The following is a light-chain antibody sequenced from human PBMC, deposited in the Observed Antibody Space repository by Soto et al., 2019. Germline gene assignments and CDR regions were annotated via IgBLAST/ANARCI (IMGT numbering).Light chain of an antibody. CDR3: SSYTRSSTLV. V-gene: IGLV2-14*01. J-gene: IGLJ2*01. CDR2: DVS. Sequence: QSVLTQPASVSGSPGQSITISCTGTSSDVGGYNYLSWHQQHPGKAPKLMIYDVSNRPSGVSNRFSGSKSGNTASLTISGLQAEYEADYYCSSYTRSSTLVFGGGTQVPVL. CDR1: SSDVGGYNY.